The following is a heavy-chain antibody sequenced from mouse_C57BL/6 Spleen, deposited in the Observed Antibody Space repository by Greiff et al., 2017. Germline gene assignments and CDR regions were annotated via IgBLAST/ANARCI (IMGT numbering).Heavy chain of an antibody. V-gene: IGHV5-4*01. CDR1: GFTFSSYA. Sequence: DVKVVESGGGLVKPGGSLKLSCAASGFTFSSYAMSWVRQTPEKRLEWVATISDGGSYTYYPDNVKGRFTISRDNAKNNLYLQMSHLKSEDTAMYYCARERKTGTIFDYWGQGTTLTVSS. CDR3: ARERKTGTIFDY. J-gene: IGHJ2*01. D-gene: IGHD4-1*01. CDR2: ISDGGSYT.